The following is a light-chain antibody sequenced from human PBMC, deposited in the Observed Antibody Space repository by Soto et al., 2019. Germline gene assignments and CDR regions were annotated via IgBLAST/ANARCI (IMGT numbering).Light chain of an antibody. J-gene: IGKJ4*01. CDR1: QSISSSY. CDR3: QQYNSYPT. Sequence: VLTQSPATLSLSPGEGATLSCRASQSISSSYLSWYQQKPGQAPRLLIYGASTRATGIPARFSGSGRGSGTDFTLTISSLQPDDFATYYCQQYNSYPTFGGGTKVEIK. CDR2: GAS. V-gene: IGKV3D-7*01.